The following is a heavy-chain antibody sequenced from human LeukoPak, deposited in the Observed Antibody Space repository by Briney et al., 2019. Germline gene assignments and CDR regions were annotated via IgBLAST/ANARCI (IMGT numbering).Heavy chain of an antibody. CDR1: GGSFSGYY. D-gene: IGHD1-26*01. J-gene: IGHJ4*02. Sequence: SETLSLTCAVYGGSFSGYYWSWIRQPPGKGLEWIGEINHSGSTNYNPSLKSRVTISVDTSKNQFSLKLSSVTAANTAVYYCARDVGSWREYYFDYWGQGTLVTVSS. CDR2: INHSGST. V-gene: IGHV4-34*01. CDR3: ARDVGSWREYYFDY.